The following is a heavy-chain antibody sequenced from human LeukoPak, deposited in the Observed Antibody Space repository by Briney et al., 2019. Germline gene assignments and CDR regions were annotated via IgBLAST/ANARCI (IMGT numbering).Heavy chain of an antibody. V-gene: IGHV1-69*13. Sequence: SVKVSCKASGGTFSSYAISWVRQAPGQGLEWMGGIILIFGTANYAQKFQGRVTITADESTSTAYMELSSLRSEDTAVYYCARARYYYDSSGYYYHDAFDIWGQGTMVTVSS. CDR2: IILIFGTA. CDR1: GGTFSSYA. CDR3: ARARYYYDSSGYYYHDAFDI. D-gene: IGHD3-22*01. J-gene: IGHJ3*02.